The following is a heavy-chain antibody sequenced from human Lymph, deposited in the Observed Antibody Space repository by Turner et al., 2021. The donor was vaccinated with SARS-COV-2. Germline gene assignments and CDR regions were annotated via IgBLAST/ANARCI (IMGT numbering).Heavy chain of an antibody. CDR2: IYHSGST. V-gene: IGHV4-4*02. CDR3: ATKYCSGGSCSYFDY. D-gene: IGHD2-15*01. Sequence: QVQLQASGPGLVKPSGTLSLTCAVSGGSISSSNWWSWVRHPPGKVLEWIGEIYHSGSTNYNPTRRSRVTTSVDKSKNQFSLKLSYVTAADTAVYYCATKYCSGGSCSYFDYWGQGTLVTVSS. CDR1: GGSISSSNW. J-gene: IGHJ4*02.